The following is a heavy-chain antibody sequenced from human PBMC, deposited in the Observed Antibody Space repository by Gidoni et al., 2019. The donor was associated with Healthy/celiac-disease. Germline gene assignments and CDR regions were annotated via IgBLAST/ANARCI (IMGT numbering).Heavy chain of an antibody. V-gene: IGHV1-8*01. CDR1: GYTFTSYD. Sequence: QVQLVQSGAEVKTPGASVKVSCKASGYTFTSYDINWVRQATGQGLEWMGWMNPNSGNTGYAQKFQGRVTMTRNTSISTAYMELSSLRSEDTAVYYCARGGDLDCSGGSCYLGAFDIWGQGTMVTVSS. J-gene: IGHJ3*02. D-gene: IGHD2-15*01. CDR2: MNPNSGNT. CDR3: ARGGDLDCSGGSCYLGAFDI.